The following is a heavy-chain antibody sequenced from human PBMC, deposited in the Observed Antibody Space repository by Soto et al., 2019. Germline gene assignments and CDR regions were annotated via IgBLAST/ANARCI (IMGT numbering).Heavy chain of an antibody. CDR3: ARDPMTTQDPYFDY. Sequence: GGSLRLSCAASGFTFSSYAMHWVRQAPGKGLEWVAVISYDGSNKYYADSGKGRFTISRDNSKNTRYLQMNSLRAEDTAVYYCARDPMTTQDPYFDYWGQGTLVTVSS. V-gene: IGHV3-30-3*01. CDR1: GFTFSSYA. D-gene: IGHD4-17*01. CDR2: ISYDGSNK. J-gene: IGHJ4*02.